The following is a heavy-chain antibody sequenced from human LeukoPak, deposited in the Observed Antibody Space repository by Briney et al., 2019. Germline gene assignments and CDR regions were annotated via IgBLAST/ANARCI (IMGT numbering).Heavy chain of an antibody. CDR3: ARDGYGSGSYWGPSKNYYYYGMDV. CDR1: GGTFSSYA. CDR2: IIPIFGTA. Sequence: ASVKVSCKASGGTFSSYAISWVRQAPGQGLEWMGGIIPIFGTANYAQKFQGRVTITADESTSTAYMELSSLRSEDTAVYYCARDGYGSGSYWGPSKNYYYYGMDVWGQGTTVTVSS. D-gene: IGHD3-10*01. V-gene: IGHV1-69*13. J-gene: IGHJ6*02.